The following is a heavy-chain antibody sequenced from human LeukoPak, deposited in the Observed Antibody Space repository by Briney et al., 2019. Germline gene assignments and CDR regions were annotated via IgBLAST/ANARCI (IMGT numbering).Heavy chain of an antibody. CDR1: GFTFSDYT. D-gene: IGHD3-22*01. J-gene: IGHJ4*02. CDR3: VRGDYYDSSGYYYTY. V-gene: IGHV3-48*01. CDR2: ISSSSTII. Sequence: GGSLRLSCAASGFTFSDYTMNWVRQAPGKGLEWVSYISSSSTIINYADSVKGRFTISRDNAKNSLYLQMNSLRAEDTAVYYCVRGDYYDSSGYYYTYWGQGTLVTVSS.